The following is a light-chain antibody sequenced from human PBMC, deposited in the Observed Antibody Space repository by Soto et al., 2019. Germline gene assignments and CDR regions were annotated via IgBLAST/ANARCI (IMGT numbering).Light chain of an antibody. J-gene: IGLJ1*01. Sequence: QSALTQPRPVSGSPGQSVTISCTGTSSDVGGYNHVSWYQQHPGKAPKLMIYDVSKRPSGVPDRFSGSKSGNTPSLTISGLQAEDEADSYCCSYAGSDTFVFGTGTKVTVL. CDR2: DVS. V-gene: IGLV2-11*01. CDR1: SSDVGGYNH. CDR3: CSYAGSDTFV.